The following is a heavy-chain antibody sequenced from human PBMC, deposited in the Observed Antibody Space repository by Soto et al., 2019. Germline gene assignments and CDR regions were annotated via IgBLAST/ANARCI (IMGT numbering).Heavy chain of an antibody. D-gene: IGHD3-3*01. CDR2: IYYSGST. V-gene: IGHV4-59*01. Sequence: SETLSLTCTVSGGSISSYYWSWIRQPPGKGLEWIGYIYYSGSTNYNPSLKSRVTISVDTSKNQFSLKLSSVTAADTAVYYCASIAYYDFWSGSASNAPLDYWGQGTLVTVSS. CDR1: GGSISSYY. CDR3: ASIAYYDFWSGSASNAPLDY. J-gene: IGHJ4*02.